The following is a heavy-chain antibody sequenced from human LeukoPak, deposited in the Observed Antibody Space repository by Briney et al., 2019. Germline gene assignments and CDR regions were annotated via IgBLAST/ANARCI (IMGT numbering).Heavy chain of an antibody. CDR2: INPNSGGT. J-gene: IGHJ4*02. Sequence: ASVKVSCKASGYTFTGYYMHWVRQAPGQGLEWMGWINPNSGGTNYAQKFQGRVTMTRDTSISTAYMELSRLRSDDTAVYYCARLSSGIAAAMYGWGQGTLVTVSS. V-gene: IGHV1-2*02. CDR3: ARLSSGIAAAMYG. D-gene: IGHD6-13*01. CDR1: GYTFTGYY.